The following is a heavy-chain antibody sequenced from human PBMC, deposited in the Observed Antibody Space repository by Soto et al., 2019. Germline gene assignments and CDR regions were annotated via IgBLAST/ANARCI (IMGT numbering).Heavy chain of an antibody. D-gene: IGHD3-22*01. Sequence: QVQLVESGGGVVQPGRSLRLSCAASGFTFSSYGMHWVRQAPGKGLEWVAVISYDGSNKYYADSVKGRFTISRDNSKNTLYLQMNSLRAEDTAVYYCAKSGYYYDSSGSNTHYYYYGMDVWGQGTTVTVSS. J-gene: IGHJ6*02. CDR3: AKSGYYYDSSGSNTHYYYYGMDV. CDR2: ISYDGSNK. V-gene: IGHV3-30*18. CDR1: GFTFSSYG.